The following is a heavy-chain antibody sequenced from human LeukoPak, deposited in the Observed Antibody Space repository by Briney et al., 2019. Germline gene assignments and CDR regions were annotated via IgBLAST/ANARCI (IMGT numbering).Heavy chain of an antibody. D-gene: IGHD6-13*01. CDR3: AKATGSSWYYFDD. CDR1: GITFSTYG. CDR2: ISHDGSNY. V-gene: IGHV3-30*18. Sequence: GGSLRLSCADSGITFSTYGIHWVRQVPGKGLEWVAVISHDGSNYYYADSVKGRFTISRDNSKNTLYLQMNSLRTEDTAVYYCAKATGSSWYYFDDWGLGTLVTVSS. J-gene: IGHJ4*02.